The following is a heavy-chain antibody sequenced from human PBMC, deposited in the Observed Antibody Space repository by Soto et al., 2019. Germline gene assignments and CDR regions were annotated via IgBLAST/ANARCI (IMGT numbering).Heavy chain of an antibody. CDR2: LKNKTNGGTA. CDR1: GLTLTDAW. CDR3: AYYRDSRAVHFDS. J-gene: IGHJ4*02. Sequence: EVQLVESGGGLVKPGESLRLSCTASGLTLTDAWMKWVRQAPGKGLEWVGSLKNKTNGGTADYAATVRGRFTILRDDSKNMLYLKMNSLKSEDTAVYYCAYYRDSRAVHFDSWGQGTLVTVSS. D-gene: IGHD3-22*01. V-gene: IGHV3-15*07.